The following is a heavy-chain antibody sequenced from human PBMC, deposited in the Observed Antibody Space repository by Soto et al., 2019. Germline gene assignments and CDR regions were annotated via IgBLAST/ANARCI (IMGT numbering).Heavy chain of an antibody. CDR2: ISYDGANE. CDR3: ATSGGGSYYFDY. D-gene: IGHD1-26*01. CDR1: GFTFSSYS. Sequence: QVQLVESGGGVVQPGRSLRLSCAVSGFTFSSYSMHWVRQAPGKGLEWVALISYDGANEFYADSVKGRFTISRDNSKNTLYLQINSQIPEDTALYYCATSGGGSYYFDYWGQGALVTVSS. V-gene: IGHV3-30-3*01. J-gene: IGHJ4*02.